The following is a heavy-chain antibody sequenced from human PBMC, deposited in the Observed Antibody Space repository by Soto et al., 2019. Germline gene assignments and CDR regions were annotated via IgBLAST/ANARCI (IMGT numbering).Heavy chain of an antibody. CDR2: IIPILGIA. CDR1: GGTFSSYA. V-gene: IGHV1-69*10. Sequence: ASVKVSCKASGGTFSSYAISWVRQAPGQGLEWMGGIIPILGIANYAQKFQGRVTITADKSTSTASMELSSLRSEDTAVYYCARDLTCGGDCAEYFQHWGQGTLVTVSS. CDR3: ARDLTCGGDCAEYFQH. J-gene: IGHJ1*01. D-gene: IGHD2-21*02.